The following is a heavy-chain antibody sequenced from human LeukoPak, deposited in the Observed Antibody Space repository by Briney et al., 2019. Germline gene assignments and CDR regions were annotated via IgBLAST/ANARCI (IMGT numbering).Heavy chain of an antibody. CDR1: GGSISSSNYY. CDR3: ARGVKQLARFYFYMDV. D-gene: IGHD3-22*01. V-gene: IGHV4-39*01. CDR2: NYYSGST. J-gene: IGHJ6*03. Sequence: SETLSLTCRVSGGSISSSNYYWGWIRQPPGKGLEWIVSNYYSGSTHYNPSLKSRATISLDRSRNQFSLNLTSVTAADTAVFYCARGVKQLARFYFYMDVWGKGTTVTVSS.